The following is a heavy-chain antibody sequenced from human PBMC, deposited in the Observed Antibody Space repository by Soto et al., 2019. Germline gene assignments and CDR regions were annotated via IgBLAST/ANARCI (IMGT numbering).Heavy chain of an antibody. J-gene: IGHJ5*02. CDR2: IYWNDEK. V-gene: IGHV2-5*01. CDR3: AHRVNMARGPYNYFGP. Sequence: GSGPTLVNPTQTLTLTCSFSGFSLTTGVGVGWIRQPPGKALEWLAIIYWNDEKLYNPSLKTRLTITKDTSKNQVVLTVTDMDPVDTATYYCAHRVNMARGPYNYFGPWGQGTLVTVSP. CDR1: GFSLTTGVG. D-gene: IGHD3-10*01.